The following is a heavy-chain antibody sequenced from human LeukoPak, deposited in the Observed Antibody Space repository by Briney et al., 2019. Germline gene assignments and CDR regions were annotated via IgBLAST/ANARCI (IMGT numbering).Heavy chain of an antibody. CDR1: GGTFSSYA. CDR2: IIPIFGTA. V-gene: IGHV1-69*06. CDR3: ARHPLRGGYSYDPSSVYYYYYMDV. J-gene: IGHJ6*03. Sequence: SVKVSCKASGGTFSSYAISWVRQAPGQGLEWMGGIIPIFGTANYAQKFQGRVTITADKSTSTAYMELSSLRSEDTAVYYCARHPLRGGYSYDPSSVYYYYYMDVWGKGTTVTVSS. D-gene: IGHD5-18*01.